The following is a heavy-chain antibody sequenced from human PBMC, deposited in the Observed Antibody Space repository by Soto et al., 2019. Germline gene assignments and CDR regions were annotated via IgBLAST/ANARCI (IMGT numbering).Heavy chain of an antibody. CDR2: IYYSGST. V-gene: IGHV4-39*01. Sequence: QLQLQESGPGLVKPSETLSLTCTVSGGSISSSSYYWGWIRQPPGKGLEWIGSIYYSGSTYYNPSLKSRVTISVDTSKNQFSLKLSSVTAADTAVYYCARRNYYGYHYGMDVWGQGTTVTVSS. CDR3: ARRNYYGYHYGMDV. J-gene: IGHJ6*02. D-gene: IGHD3-10*01. CDR1: GGSISSSSYY.